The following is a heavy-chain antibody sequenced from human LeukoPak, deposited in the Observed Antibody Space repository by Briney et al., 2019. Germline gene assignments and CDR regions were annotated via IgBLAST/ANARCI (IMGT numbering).Heavy chain of an antibody. D-gene: IGHD6-13*01. Sequence: ASVKVSCMGSGYKFIGYYMHWVRPAPGQGLEGMGWINPNTGDTNYAQKFQGRVTMTRETSISTAYMDLSRLRSDDTAVYYCVRDLAAAIGDYWGQGTLVTVSS. J-gene: IGHJ4*02. CDR1: GYKFIGYY. CDR3: VRDLAAAIGDY. CDR2: INPNTGDT. V-gene: IGHV1-2*02.